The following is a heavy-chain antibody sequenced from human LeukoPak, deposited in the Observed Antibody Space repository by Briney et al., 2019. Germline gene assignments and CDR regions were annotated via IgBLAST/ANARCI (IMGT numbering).Heavy chain of an antibody. CDR3: ARAHKPYSSGYRIYYFDY. Sequence: PGGSLRLSCAVSGFTFSRYDMHWVRQATGKGLEWVSAIGTAGDRYYSGSVKGRFTISRDNARNTLYLQMSSLRAGDTALYYCARAHKPYSSGYRIYYFDYWGQGTLVTVSS. CDR2: IGTAGDR. CDR1: GFTFSRYD. V-gene: IGHV3-13*01. J-gene: IGHJ4*02. D-gene: IGHD5-18*01.